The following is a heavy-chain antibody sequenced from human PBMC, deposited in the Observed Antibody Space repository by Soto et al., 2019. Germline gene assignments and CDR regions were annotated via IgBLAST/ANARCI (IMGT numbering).Heavy chain of an antibody. CDR1: GYSFINYG. V-gene: IGHV1-18*04. D-gene: IGHD5-12*01. CDR2: ISGSNGAT. Sequence: QVQLVQSGAEVKKPGASVKVSCKFSGYSFINYGMTWVRQAPGQGFEWMGWISGSNGATNYAQRFQGRVTLTKDTSTNTAYMELRSLRLDDTAIYYCARDSKWLIINGNWFDSWGQGTLVTVSS. CDR3: ARDSKWLIINGNWFDS. J-gene: IGHJ5*01.